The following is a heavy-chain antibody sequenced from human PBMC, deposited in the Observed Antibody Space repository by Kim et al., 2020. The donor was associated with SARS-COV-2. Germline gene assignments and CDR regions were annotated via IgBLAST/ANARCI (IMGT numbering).Heavy chain of an antibody. J-gene: IGHJ2*01. V-gene: IGHV4-34*01. CDR2: INHSGST. Sequence: SETLSLTCAVYGGSFSGYYWSWIRQPPGKGLEWIGEINHSGSTNYNPSLKSRVTISVDTSKNQFSLKLSSVTAADTAVYYCARATIAVAGIRRRRDWYFDLWGRGTLVTVSS. CDR1: GGSFSGYY. D-gene: IGHD6-19*01. CDR3: ARATIAVAGIRRRRDWYFDL.